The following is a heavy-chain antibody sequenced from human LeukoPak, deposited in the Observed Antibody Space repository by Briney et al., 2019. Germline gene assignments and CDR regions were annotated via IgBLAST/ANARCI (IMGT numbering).Heavy chain of an antibody. CDR1: EFTFSSYT. Sequence: GGSLRLSCVASEFTFSSYTMHWVRQAPGKGLEWVTLISYDGSNKYYADSVKGRFTISRDNSKNTLYLQMNSLRAEDTAMYYCAREPSRSAYFDYWGQGTLVTVSS. J-gene: IGHJ4*02. CDR2: ISYDGSNK. CDR3: AREPSRSAYFDY. D-gene: IGHD3-22*01. V-gene: IGHV3-30-3*01.